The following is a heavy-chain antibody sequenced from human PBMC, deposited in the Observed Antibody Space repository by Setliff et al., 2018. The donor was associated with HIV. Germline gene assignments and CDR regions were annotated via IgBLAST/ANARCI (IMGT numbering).Heavy chain of an antibody. D-gene: IGHD2-21*01. CDR1: GFTFSHYT. CDR3: AIEDGCGGHYHS. CDR2: ISSGGGLK. J-gene: IGHJ4*02. Sequence: GGSLRLSCAASGFTFSHYTMHWVRQAPGKGLEWVAVISSGGGLKLYADSVKGRFTISRDFSDNTLYLQIHSLTAEDTAVYYCAIEDGCGGHYHSWGRGTLVTVSS. V-gene: IGHV3-30*04.